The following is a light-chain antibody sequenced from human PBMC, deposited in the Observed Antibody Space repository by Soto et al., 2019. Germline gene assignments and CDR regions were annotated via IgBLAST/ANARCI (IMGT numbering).Light chain of an antibody. CDR2: DVS. J-gene: IGLJ2*01. CDR3: SSYRSGSTVI. Sequence: QSALTQPASVSGSPGQSITISCTGTSSDVGGYNSVSWFQQHPGKAPQLMIYDVSNRPSGVSNRFSGSKSGNTASLTISGLQTEDEADYSCSSYRSGSTVIFGGGTKLTVL. V-gene: IGLV2-14*01. CDR1: SSDVGGYNS.